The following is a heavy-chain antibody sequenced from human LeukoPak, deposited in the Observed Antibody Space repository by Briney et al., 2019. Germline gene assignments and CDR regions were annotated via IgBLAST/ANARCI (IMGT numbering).Heavy chain of an antibody. Sequence: GESLKISCKGSGSNFTSYWIGWVRQLPGKGLEWMGIIYPGDSDTRYSPSFQGQVTISADKSISTAYLQWSSLKASDTAMYYCARQDYYGSGSYMWDNWFDPWGQGTLVTVSS. CDR1: GSNFTSYW. CDR3: ARQDYYGSGSYMWDNWFDP. D-gene: IGHD3-10*01. CDR2: IYPGDSDT. J-gene: IGHJ5*02. V-gene: IGHV5-51*01.